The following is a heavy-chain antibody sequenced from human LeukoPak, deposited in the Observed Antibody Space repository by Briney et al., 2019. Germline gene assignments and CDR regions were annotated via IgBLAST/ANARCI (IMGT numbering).Heavy chain of an antibody. D-gene: IGHD3-3*01. CDR1: GFTFSSYS. V-gene: IGHV3-48*01. Sequence: GGSLRLSCAASGFTFSSYSMNWVRQAPGKGLEWVSYISSSSSTIYYADSVKGRFTISRDNSKNTLYLQMNSLRVEDTAVYYCAKSRIFGVVLSSNGMDVWGQGTTVTVSS. CDR3: AKSRIFGVVLSSNGMDV. CDR2: ISSSSSTI. J-gene: IGHJ6*02.